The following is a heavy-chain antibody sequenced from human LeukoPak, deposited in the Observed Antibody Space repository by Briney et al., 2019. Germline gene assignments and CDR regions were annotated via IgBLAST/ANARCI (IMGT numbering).Heavy chain of an antibody. CDR1: GYRFTSYW. V-gene: IGHV5-51*01. CDR3: ARSHCSSSSCYGFDY. CDR2: IYPVDSDT. D-gene: IGHD2-2*01. J-gene: IGHJ4*02. Sequence: GESLKISGKASGYRFTSYWSGWARKMPGKGREWIGIIYPVDSDTRYSPYFQGQVTISADKSISTDYLKWSSLKASDTAMYYCARSHCSSSSCYGFDYWGQGTLVTVSS.